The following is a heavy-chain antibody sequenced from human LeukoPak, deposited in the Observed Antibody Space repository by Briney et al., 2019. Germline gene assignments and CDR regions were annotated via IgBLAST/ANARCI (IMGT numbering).Heavy chain of an antibody. D-gene: IGHD5-24*01. J-gene: IGHJ6*02. CDR3: AKSLGRWLPYGMDV. Sequence: GASLGLSCAASGFTFSSYAMSWVRQAPGKGLEWVSAISGSGGSTYYADSVKGRFTISRDNSKNTLYLQMNSLRAEDTAVYYCAKSLGRWLPYGMDVWGQGTTVTVSS. CDR2: ISGSGGST. CDR1: GFTFSSYA. V-gene: IGHV3-23*01.